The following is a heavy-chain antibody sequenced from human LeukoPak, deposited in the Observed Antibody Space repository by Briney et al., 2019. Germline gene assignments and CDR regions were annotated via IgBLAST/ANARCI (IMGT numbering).Heavy chain of an antibody. CDR1: GYSISSGYY. V-gene: IGHV4-38-2*02. D-gene: IGHD3-16*01. J-gene: IGHJ3*02. Sequence: SETLSLTCTVSGYSISSGYYWGWIRQPPGKGLEWIGSIYHSGSTYYNPSLKSRVTISVDTSKNQFSLKLSSVTAADTAVYYCARDLRGWGWGMSAFDIWGQGTMVTVSS. CDR3: ARDLRGWGWGMSAFDI. CDR2: IYHSGST.